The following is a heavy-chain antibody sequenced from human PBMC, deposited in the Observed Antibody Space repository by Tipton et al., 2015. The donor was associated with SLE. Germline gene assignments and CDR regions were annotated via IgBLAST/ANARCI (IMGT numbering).Heavy chain of an antibody. V-gene: IGHV3-23*01. CDR2: ISGSGGST. CDR3: AKMVRGATTANYYGMDV. D-gene: IGHD1-26*01. CDR1: GGSFSGYY. J-gene: IGHJ6*02. Sequence: LSLTCAVYGGSFSGYYWSWVRQAPGKGLEWVSAISGSGGSTYYADSVKGRFTISRDNSKNTLYLQMNSLRAEDTAVYYCAKMVRGATTANYYGMDVWGQGTTVTVSS.